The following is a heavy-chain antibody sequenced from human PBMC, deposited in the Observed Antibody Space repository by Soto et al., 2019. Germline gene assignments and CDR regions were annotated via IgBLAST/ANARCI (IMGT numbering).Heavy chain of an antibody. CDR2: IRYDGSDP. CDR1: GFTFRSYG. CDR3: ARGWTTPIDY. J-gene: IGHJ4*02. Sequence: QVQLVESGGGVVQPGGSLRLSCGASGFTFRSYGMHWVRQAPGKGLEWVAVIRYDGSDPEYADSVKGRVTISRDNSQNMLYLQMNSLSADDTAVYYCARGWTTPIDYWGQGTLVTVS. D-gene: IGHD4-17*01. V-gene: IGHV3-33*01.